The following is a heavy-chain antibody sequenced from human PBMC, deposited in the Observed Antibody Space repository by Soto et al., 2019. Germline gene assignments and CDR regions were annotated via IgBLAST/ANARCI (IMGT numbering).Heavy chain of an antibody. Sequence: ASVKVSCKASGYTFTGYYMHWVRQAPGQGLEWMGWINPNSGGTNYAQKFQGWVTMTRDTSISTAYMELSRLRSDDTAVYYCARDYRYYGSESDMGYYYYYGMDVWGQGTTVTVSS. CDR3: ARDYRYYGSESDMGYYYYYGMDV. CDR2: INPNSGGT. J-gene: IGHJ6*02. CDR1: GYTFTGYY. V-gene: IGHV1-2*04. D-gene: IGHD3-10*01.